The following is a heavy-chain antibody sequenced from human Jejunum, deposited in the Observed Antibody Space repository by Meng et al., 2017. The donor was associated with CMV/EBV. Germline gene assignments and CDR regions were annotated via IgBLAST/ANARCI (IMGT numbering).Heavy chain of an antibody. Sequence: GFTFSSYEMNWVRQAPGKGLEWVSYISSESNTIIYADSVKGRFTIPRNNAKNSLYLQMNSLRDEDTAVYYCARARATARGMNWFGPWGQGTLVTVSS. V-gene: IGHV3-48*03. D-gene: IGHD1-1*01. CDR3: ARARATARGMNWFGP. CDR1: GFTFSSYE. CDR2: ISSESNTI. J-gene: IGHJ5*02.